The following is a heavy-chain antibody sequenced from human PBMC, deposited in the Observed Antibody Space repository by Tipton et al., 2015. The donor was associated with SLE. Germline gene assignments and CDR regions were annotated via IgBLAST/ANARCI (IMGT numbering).Heavy chain of an antibody. V-gene: IGHV1-69*06. D-gene: IGHD2-2*01. J-gene: IGHJ6*03. CDR3: SAASSPRGYYMDV. CDR1: GGTFTNYA. CDR2: IVPLFGTT. Sequence: QSGAEVKKPGSSVRVSCKTSGGTFTNYAFNWVRQAPGQGLEWVGKIVPLFGTTDYAPNFQGRVTFTADKSTKTAYMEVSSLTSADSAVYYCSAASSPRGYYMDVWGKGTAVSVSS.